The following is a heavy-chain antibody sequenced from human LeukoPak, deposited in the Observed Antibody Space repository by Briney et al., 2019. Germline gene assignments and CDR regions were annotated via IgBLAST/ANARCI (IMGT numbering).Heavy chain of an antibody. D-gene: IGHD4-17*01. Sequence: PSETLSLTCTVSGGSISSYYWSWIRQPPGKGLEWIGYIYYSGSTNYNPSLKSRVTISVDTSKNQFSLKLSSVTAADTAVYYCARSLGDYVEDWYFDLWGRGTLVTVSS. V-gene: IGHV4-59*01. J-gene: IGHJ2*01. CDR1: GGSISSYY. CDR2: IYYSGST. CDR3: ARSLGDYVEDWYFDL.